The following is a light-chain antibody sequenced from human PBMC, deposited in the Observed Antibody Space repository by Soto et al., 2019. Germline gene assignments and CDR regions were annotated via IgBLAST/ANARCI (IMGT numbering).Light chain of an antibody. CDR1: QSVSSN. CDR2: GAS. CDR3: QQYGNPPQT. V-gene: IGKV3-15*01. Sequence: EIVMTQSPATLSVPPGERATLSCRASQSVSSNLAWYQQKPGQAPRLLIYGASTRATGIPARFSGSGSGTEFTLTISSLQSEDFAVYYCQQYGNPPQTFGQGTKVDI. J-gene: IGKJ1*01.